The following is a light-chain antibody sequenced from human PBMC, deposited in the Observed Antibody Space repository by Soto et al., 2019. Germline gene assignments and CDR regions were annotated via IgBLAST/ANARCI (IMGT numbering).Light chain of an antibody. CDR2: LNSDGSH. CDR1: SGPNSYA. Sequence: QSVLTQPPSASASLGASVKLTCTLSSGPNSYAIAWHQQQPEKGPRYLMKLNSDGSHSKGDGIPDRFSGSSSGTERYLTISSLQSEDDADYYWQTWSTDIRVFGGGTKLTVL. J-gene: IGLJ3*02. CDR3: QTWSTDIRV. V-gene: IGLV4-69*01.